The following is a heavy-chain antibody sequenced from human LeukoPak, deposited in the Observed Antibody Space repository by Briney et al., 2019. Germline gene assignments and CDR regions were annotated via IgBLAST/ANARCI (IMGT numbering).Heavy chain of an antibody. CDR1: GLTFSNYA. V-gene: IGHV3-23*01. CDR2: ISGGGDIT. J-gene: IGHJ4*02. D-gene: IGHD6-19*01. CDR3: AKVGAAVAGDFDY. Sequence: GGSLRLSCAASGLTFSNYAMTWVRQAPGKGLEWVSTISGGGDITHCADPVKGRFTISRDNSKNTLHLQMNSLRAEDTAVYYCAKVGAAVAGDFDYWGQGTLVTVSS.